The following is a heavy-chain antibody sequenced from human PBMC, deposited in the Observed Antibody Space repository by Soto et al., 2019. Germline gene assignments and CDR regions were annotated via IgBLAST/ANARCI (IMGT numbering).Heavy chain of an antibody. V-gene: IGHV4-30-4*01. D-gene: IGHD3-10*01. J-gene: IGHJ5*02. CDR1: GGSISSGDYY. CDR3: ARDAVRGVSYNWFDP. Sequence: QVQLQESGPGLVKPSQTLSLTCTVSGGSISSGDYYWSWIRQPPGKGLEWIGYIYYSGSTYYNPSLKSRVTISVDTSKNHFSLKLSSVTAADTAVYYCARDAVRGVSYNWFDPWGQGTLVTVSS. CDR2: IYYSGST.